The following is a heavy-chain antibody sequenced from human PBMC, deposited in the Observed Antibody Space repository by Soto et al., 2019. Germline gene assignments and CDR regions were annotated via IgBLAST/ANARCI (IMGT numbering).Heavy chain of an antibody. Sequence: QVQLVESGGGVVQPGRSLRLSCAASGFTFSSYGMHWVRQAPGKGLEWVAVIWYDGSNKYYADSVKGRFTISRDNSKNTLYLQMNRLRAEDTAVYYCARDHYDSSGRGGFDYWGQGTLVTVSS. V-gene: IGHV3-33*01. D-gene: IGHD3-22*01. CDR2: IWYDGSNK. CDR1: GFTFSSYG. CDR3: ARDHYDSSGRGGFDY. J-gene: IGHJ4*02.